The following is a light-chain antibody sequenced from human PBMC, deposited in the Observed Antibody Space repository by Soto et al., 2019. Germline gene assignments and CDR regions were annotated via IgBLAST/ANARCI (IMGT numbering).Light chain of an antibody. CDR1: SSDVGAYNY. Sequence: QSALTHPASVSGSPGQSITISCTGTSSDVGAYNYVSWYQQHPGKAPKLMIYEVSNRPSGVSNRFSGSKSGNTASLTISGLQAEDEADYYCGSYTGSSYVFGTGTKVTVL. CDR2: EVS. J-gene: IGLJ1*01. CDR3: GSYTGSSYV. V-gene: IGLV2-14*01.